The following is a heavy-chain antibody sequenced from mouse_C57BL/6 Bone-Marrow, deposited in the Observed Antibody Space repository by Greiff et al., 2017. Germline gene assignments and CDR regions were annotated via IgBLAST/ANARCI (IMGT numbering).Heavy chain of an antibody. CDR1: GYSFTSYY. Sequence: LVESGPELVKPGASVKISCKASGYSFTSYYIHWVKQRPGQGLEWIGWIYPGSGNTKYNEKFKGKATLTADTSSSTAYMQLSSLTSEDSAVYYCARWLLRFAYWGQGTLVTVSA. V-gene: IGHV1-66*01. D-gene: IGHD2-3*01. CDR2: IYPGSGNT. J-gene: IGHJ3*01. CDR3: ARWLLRFAY.